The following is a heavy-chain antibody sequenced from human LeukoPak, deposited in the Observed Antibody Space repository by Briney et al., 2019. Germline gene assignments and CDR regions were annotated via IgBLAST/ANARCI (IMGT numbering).Heavy chain of an antibody. J-gene: IGHJ5*02. Sequence: GASVKVSCKASGYRFTDYYLHWVRQAPGQGLEWMGWINPDSGGTHLAQKFQGRVTMTRDTSISTAYLELSSLMSDDKAVYYCARDWRVHTFEGVFGLWGPGTLVTVPS. CDR3: ARDWRVHTFEGVFGL. V-gene: IGHV1-2*02. CDR2: INPDSGGT. CDR1: GYRFTDYY. D-gene: IGHD3-10*02.